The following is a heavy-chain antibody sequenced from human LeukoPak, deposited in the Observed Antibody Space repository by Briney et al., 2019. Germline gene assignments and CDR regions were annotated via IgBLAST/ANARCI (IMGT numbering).Heavy chain of an antibody. CDR2: INAYNGNT. Sequence: ASVKVSRTSSVYTFSIYGFSWVRQAPGQGLEWMGWINAYNGNTNYAQNLQGRVTMTTHTSTSTAYIELRSLRSDDTAVYYCARRQGTTLNFDYWGQGTLVTVSS. V-gene: IGHV1-18*01. D-gene: IGHD1-1*01. CDR3: ARRQGTTLNFDY. CDR1: VYTFSIYG. J-gene: IGHJ4*02.